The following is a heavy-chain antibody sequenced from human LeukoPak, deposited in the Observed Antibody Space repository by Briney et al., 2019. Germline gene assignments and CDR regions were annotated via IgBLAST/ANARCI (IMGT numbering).Heavy chain of an antibody. Sequence: SETLSLTCTVSGGSISSYYWSWIRQPPGKGLEWIGYIYYSGSTNYNPSLKSRVTISVDTSKNQFSLKLSSVTAADTAVYYCARDKNTSYFDYWGQGTLVTVSS. J-gene: IGHJ4*02. CDR3: ARDKNTSYFDY. CDR2: IYYSGST. D-gene: IGHD1/OR15-1a*01. CDR1: GGSISSYY. V-gene: IGHV4-59*01.